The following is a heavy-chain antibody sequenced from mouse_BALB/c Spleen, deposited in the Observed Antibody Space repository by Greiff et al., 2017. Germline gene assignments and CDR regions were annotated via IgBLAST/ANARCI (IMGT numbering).Heavy chain of an antibody. J-gene: IGHJ2*01. CDR2: IWGGGST. Sequence: VQLQQSGPGLVAPSQSLSISCTVSGFSLTDYGVSWIRQPPGKGLEWLGVIWGGGSTYYNSALKSRLSISKDNAKSQVFLKMNSLQTDDTAMYYCAKHRATVVAPYFDYWGQGTTLTVSS. CDR3: AKHRATVVAPYFDY. CDR1: GFSLTDYG. D-gene: IGHD1-1*01. V-gene: IGHV2-6-5*01.